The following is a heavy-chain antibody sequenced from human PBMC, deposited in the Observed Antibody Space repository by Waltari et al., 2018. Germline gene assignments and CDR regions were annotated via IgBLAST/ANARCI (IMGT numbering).Heavy chain of an antibody. V-gene: IGHV3-74*03. CDR1: GFTFSSYW. CDR2: ITGDESGT. J-gene: IGHJ4*02. D-gene: IGHD2-21*02. CDR3: VRYVVVTAGDY. Sequence: EVQLVESGGGLVQPGGSLRLSCEASGFTFSSYWMHWVRQVPGKGLVWVGRITGDESGTTYAASVKGRFTISRDNAKNTLFLQMNSLRDEDTAVYYCVRYVVVTAGDYWGQGTLVAVSS.